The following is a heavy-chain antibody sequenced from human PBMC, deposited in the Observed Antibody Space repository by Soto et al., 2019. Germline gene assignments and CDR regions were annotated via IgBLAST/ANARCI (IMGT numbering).Heavy chain of an antibody. Sequence: GVLQRHSYVASEVTFSDYGMSRIIKAQGKGLEWVSGISSSGDSTYYADSVKGRFTISRDNSKNMLYLQMSSLRADDTALYYCAKDPNGNYVGAFDMRGHGTMVTVSS. CDR3: AKDPNGNYVGAFDM. CDR2: ISSSGDST. CDR1: EVTFSDYG. D-gene: IGHD1-7*01. J-gene: IGHJ3*02. V-gene: IGHV3-23*01.